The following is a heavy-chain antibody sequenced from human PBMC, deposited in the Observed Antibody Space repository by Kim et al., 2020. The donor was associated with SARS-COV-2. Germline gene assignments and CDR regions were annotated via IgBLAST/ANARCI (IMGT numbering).Heavy chain of an antibody. CDR3: ARDLHQLEDQGCWVDT. D-gene: IGHD2-2*01. J-gene: IGHJ5*02. V-gene: IGHV3-7*01. CDR2: IKRDGSEK. Sequence: GGSLRLSCAASGFSFSRSWMSGVRQAPGQGLAWVANIKRDGSEKYYEDSVKGRFTISRDNAKNSLYLQMNSLRAEDTAVYYCARDLHQLEDQGCWVDTWGQGTLVTVSS. CDR1: GFSFSRSW.